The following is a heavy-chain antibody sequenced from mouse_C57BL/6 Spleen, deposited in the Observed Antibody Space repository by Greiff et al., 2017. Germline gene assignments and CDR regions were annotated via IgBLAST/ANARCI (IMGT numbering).Heavy chain of an antibody. V-gene: IGHV1-76*01. J-gene: IGHJ4*01. CDR1: GYTFTDYY. CDR2: IYPGSGNT. CDR3: ARKLGGPYGYDGAMDY. Sequence: QVQLKQSGAELVRPGASVKLSCKASGYTFTDYYINWVKQRPGQGLEWIARIYPGSGNTYYNEKFKGKATLTAEKSSSTAYMQLSSLTSEDSAVYFCARKLGGPYGYDGAMDYWGQGTSVTVSS. D-gene: IGHD2-2*01.